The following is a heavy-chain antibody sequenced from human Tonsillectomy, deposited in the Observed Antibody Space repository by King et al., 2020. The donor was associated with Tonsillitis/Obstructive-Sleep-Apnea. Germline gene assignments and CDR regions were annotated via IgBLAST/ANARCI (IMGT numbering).Heavy chain of an antibody. CDR1: GFTFSTYS. Sequence: VQLVESGGALVQPGGSLRLSCAASGFTFSTYSMSWVRQAPGKGLEWVANIRQRGSERYSVDSVKGRLTISIDDAKNSLSLQMNSLRAEDTAVYFCAREYCSGGSCYRIFDCWGQGILVTVAS. CDR3: AREYCSGGSCYRIFDC. CDR2: IRQRGSER. J-gene: IGHJ4*02. V-gene: IGHV3-7*04. D-gene: IGHD2-15*01.